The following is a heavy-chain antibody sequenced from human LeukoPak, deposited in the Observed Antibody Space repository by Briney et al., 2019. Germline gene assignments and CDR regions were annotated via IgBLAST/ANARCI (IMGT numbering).Heavy chain of an antibody. Sequence: PGGSLRLSCAASGFTLSSYNMKWVRQAPGKRLEWVSSISWRSSDIEYADSVKGRFTISRDNAKNSLYLQMNSLRAEDTAVYYCARTGSSGLVLSSSFRGIAAAARGDYYFDYWGQGTLVTVSS. J-gene: IGHJ4*02. CDR2: ISWRSSDI. CDR1: GFTLSSYN. CDR3: ARTGSSGLVLSSSFRGIAAAARGDYYFDY. D-gene: IGHD6-13*01. V-gene: IGHV3-21*01.